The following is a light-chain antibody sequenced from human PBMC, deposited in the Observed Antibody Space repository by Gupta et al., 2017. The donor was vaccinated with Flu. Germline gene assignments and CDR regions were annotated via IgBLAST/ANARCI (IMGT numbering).Light chain of an antibody. CDR1: QSVSSN. CDR2: GAS. CDR3: QQYNNWPYT. V-gene: IGKV3-15*01. J-gene: IGKJ2*01. Sequence: PATVSVSPGERATLSCRASQSVSSNLAWYQQKPGQAPRLLIYGASTRATGIPARFSGSGSGTEFTLTISSLQSEDFAVYYCQQYNNWPYTFGQGTKLEIK.